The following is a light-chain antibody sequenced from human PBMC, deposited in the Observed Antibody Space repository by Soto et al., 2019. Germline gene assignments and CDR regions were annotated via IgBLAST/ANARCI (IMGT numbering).Light chain of an antibody. CDR2: EAS. CDR1: QSVSSH. Sequence: EIVLTQSPAALSLSPGERATLSCRASQSVSSHLAWYQQKAGQAPRLLIDEASNRPTGIPARFSGSGSGTDFTRTISSLEPEDFAVYYCQQRNIWRTFGQGTKVEIK. J-gene: IGKJ1*01. CDR3: QQRNIWRT. V-gene: IGKV3-11*01.